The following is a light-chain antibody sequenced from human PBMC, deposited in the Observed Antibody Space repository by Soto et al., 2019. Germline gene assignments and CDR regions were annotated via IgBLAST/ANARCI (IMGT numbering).Light chain of an antibody. V-gene: IGLV2-11*01. CDR2: DVS. Sequence: QSALTQPRSVSGSPGQSVTTSCTGTSSDVGGYNYVSWYQQHPGKAPKLMIYDVSKRPSGVPDRFSGSKSGNTASLTISGLQAEDEADYYCCSYAGSSLFGGGTKLTVL. CDR3: CSYAGSSL. CDR1: SSDVGGYNY. J-gene: IGLJ2*01.